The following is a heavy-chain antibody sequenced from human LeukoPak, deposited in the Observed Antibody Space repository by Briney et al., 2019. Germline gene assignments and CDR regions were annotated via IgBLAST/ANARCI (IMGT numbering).Heavy chain of an antibody. CDR3: AKDGLRFLEWLPNWFDP. CDR2: ISYDGSNK. V-gene: IGHV3-30*18. CDR1: GFTFSSYG. D-gene: IGHD3-3*01. J-gene: IGHJ5*02. Sequence: GGSLRLSCAASGFTFSSYGMHWVRQAPGKGLEWVAVISYDGSNKYYADSVKGRFTISRDNSKSTLYLQMNSLRAEDTAVYYCAKDGLRFLEWLPNWFDPWGQGTLVTVSS.